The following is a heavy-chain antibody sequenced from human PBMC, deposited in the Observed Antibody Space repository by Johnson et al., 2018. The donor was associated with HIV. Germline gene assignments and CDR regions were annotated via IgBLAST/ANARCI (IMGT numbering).Heavy chain of an antibody. CDR1: GFTFSTSG. V-gene: IGHV3-30*18. Sequence: QVQLVESGGGVVQPGRSLRLSCAASGFTFSTSGMHWVRQAPGKGMEWVAVISYDGSNKYYADSVKGRFTISRDNSKNTLYLQMNSLRAEDTAVYYCAKLPGANYDILTGYYGGDAFDIWGQGTMVTVSS. J-gene: IGHJ3*02. D-gene: IGHD3-9*01. CDR3: AKLPGANYDILTGYYGGDAFDI. CDR2: ISYDGSNK.